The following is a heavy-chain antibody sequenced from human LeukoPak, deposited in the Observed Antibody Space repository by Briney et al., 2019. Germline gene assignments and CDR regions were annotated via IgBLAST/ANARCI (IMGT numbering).Heavy chain of an antibody. CDR3: QSRFLEWLLDY. CDR1: GDSIRGNNYY. J-gene: IGHJ4*02. CDR2: IYDTGST. Sequence: SETLSLTCTVSGDSIRGNNYYWGWIRQPPGKGLEWIGSIYDTGSTFYNPSLKSRVIISVDTSKNQFSLKLSSVTAADTAVYYCQSRFLEWLLDYWGQGTLVTVSS. D-gene: IGHD3-3*01. V-gene: IGHV4-39*01.